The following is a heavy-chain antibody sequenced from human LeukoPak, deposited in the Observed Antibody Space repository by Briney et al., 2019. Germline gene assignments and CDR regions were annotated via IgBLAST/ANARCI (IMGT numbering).Heavy chain of an antibody. J-gene: IGHJ3*01. V-gene: IGHV3-73*01. CDR1: GFTFSGSA. CDR2: IRSKANSYAT. Sequence: GGSLTLSCAASGFTFSGSAMHWVRQASGKGLEWVGRIRSKANSYATAYAASVKGRFTISRDDSKNTAYLEMNSLKTEDTAVYYCTRGALDYRDAYDFWGQGTMVTVSS. CDR3: TRGALDYRDAYDF. D-gene: IGHD3/OR15-3a*01.